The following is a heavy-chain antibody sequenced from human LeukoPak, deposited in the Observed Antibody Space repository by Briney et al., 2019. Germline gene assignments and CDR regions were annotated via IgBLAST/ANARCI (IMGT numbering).Heavy chain of an antibody. D-gene: IGHD3-16*01. CDR1: GGSFSGYY. V-gene: IGHV4-34*01. Sequence: SETLSLTCAVYGGSFSGYYWSWIRQPPGKGLEWIGEINHSGSTNYNPSLKSRVTISVDTSKNQFSLKLSSVTAADTAVYYCARGGPPGGYYHYYYGMDVWGQGTTVTVSS. J-gene: IGHJ6*02. CDR3: ARGGPPGGYYHYYYGMDV. CDR2: INHSGST.